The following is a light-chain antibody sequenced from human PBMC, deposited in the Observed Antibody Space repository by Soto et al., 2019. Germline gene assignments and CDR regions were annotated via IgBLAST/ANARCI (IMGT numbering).Light chain of an antibody. CDR2: GAS. Sequence: EIVLTQSPAILSVSPGERATLSCRASQSISRSLAWYQQKPGQAPRLLIYGASSRATGIPDRFSGRGSGTDFTLTISRLEPEDFAVYYCQQYGSSPWAFGPGTKVDI. J-gene: IGKJ1*01. CDR3: QQYGSSPWA. V-gene: IGKV3-20*01. CDR1: QSISRS.